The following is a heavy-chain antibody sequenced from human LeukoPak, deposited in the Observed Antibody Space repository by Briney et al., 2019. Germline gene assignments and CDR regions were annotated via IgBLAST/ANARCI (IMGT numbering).Heavy chain of an antibody. D-gene: IGHD6-13*01. CDR2: IYYSGST. CDR3: ARLTGIAAAGDY. V-gene: IGHV4-59*08. J-gene: IGHJ4*02. CDR1: GGSITSYY. Sequence: PSETLSLTCTVSGGSITSYYWSWIRQPPGKGLEWIGYIYYSGSTNYNPSLKSRVTISVDASKNQLSLKLSSVTAADTAVYYCARLTGIAAAGDYWGQGTLVTVSS.